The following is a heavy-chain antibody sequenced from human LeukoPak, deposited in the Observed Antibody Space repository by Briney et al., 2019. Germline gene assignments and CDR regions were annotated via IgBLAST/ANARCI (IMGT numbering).Heavy chain of an antibody. CDR2: ISGGGEDT. J-gene: IGHJ6*02. CDR3: ARTIAQYTNTWLYYYYGSDV. CDR1: GFSFRSFA. Sequence: PGGSLRLSCTASGFSFRSFAMSWVRQAPGQGLEWVSSISGGGEDTYYADSVKGRFTISRDNSETTLYLQMNSLGADDTALYYCARTIAQYTNTWLYYYYGSDVWGQGTTVTVSS. V-gene: IGHV3-23*01. D-gene: IGHD6-13*01.